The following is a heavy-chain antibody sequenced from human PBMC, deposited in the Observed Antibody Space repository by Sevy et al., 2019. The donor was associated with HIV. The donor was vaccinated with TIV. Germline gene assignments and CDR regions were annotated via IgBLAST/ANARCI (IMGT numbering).Heavy chain of an antibody. Sequence: GESLKISCAASGFTFSSYAMHWVRQAPGKGLEWVAVISYDGSNKYYADSVKGRFTISRDNSKNTLYLQMNSLRAEDTSVYYCARDYYGSGSFDYWGQGTLVTVSS. V-gene: IGHV3-30-3*01. D-gene: IGHD3-10*01. CDR1: GFTFSSYA. CDR2: ISYDGSNK. J-gene: IGHJ4*02. CDR3: ARDYYGSGSFDY.